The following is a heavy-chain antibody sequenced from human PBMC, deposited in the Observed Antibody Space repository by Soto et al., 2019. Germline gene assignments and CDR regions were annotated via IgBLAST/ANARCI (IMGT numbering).Heavy chain of an antibody. V-gene: IGHV3-33*01. CDR1: GFTFSSYG. CDR3: ARDVATAGTIFDY. J-gene: IGHJ4*01. D-gene: IGHD6-13*01. Sequence: QVQLVESGGGVVQPGRSLRLSCAASGFTFSSYGMHWVRQAPGKGLEWVAVIWYDGSNKYYADSVKGRFTISRDTSKNTLFLQMNSLRVEDTAVYYCARDVATAGTIFDYWGQEPWSPSPQ. CDR2: IWYDGSNK.